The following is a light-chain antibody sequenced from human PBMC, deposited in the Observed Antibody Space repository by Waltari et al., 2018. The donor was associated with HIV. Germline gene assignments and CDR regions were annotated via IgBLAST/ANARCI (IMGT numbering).Light chain of an antibody. J-gene: IGKJ2*01. CDR2: WAS. CDR1: QTVLYSSTNKNY. Sequence: DIVMTQSPDSLAVSLGERATINCKSSQTVLYSSTNKNYLAWYQQKPGQPPKLLIYWASTRESGVPDRFSGSGSGTDFTLTINGLQADDVAVYYCQQYYTFPPYTFGQGTKLEIK. CDR3: QQYYTFPPYT. V-gene: IGKV4-1*01.